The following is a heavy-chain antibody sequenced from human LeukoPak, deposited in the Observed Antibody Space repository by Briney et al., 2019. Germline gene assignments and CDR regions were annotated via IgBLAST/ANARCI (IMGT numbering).Heavy chain of an antibody. CDR1: GGSISSYY. V-gene: IGHV4-59*08. Sequence: SETLSLTCTVSGGSISSYYWSWIRQPPGKGLEWIGYIYYSGSTNYNPSLKSRVTISVDTSKNQFSLKLNSVIASDTAVYYCASGPWELDFWGQGILVTVSS. J-gene: IGHJ4*02. D-gene: IGHD1-26*01. CDR3: ASGPWELDF. CDR2: IYYSGST.